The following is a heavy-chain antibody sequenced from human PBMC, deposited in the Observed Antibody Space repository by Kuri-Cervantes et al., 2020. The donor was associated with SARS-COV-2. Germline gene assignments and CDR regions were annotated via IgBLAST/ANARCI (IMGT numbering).Heavy chain of an antibody. CDR1: GSTFSSYG. V-gene: IGHV3-30*18. CDR2: ISYDGSNK. Sequence: GGSLRLSCAASGSTFSSYGMHWVRQAPGKGLEWVAVISYDGSNKYYADSVKGRSTISRDNSKNTLYLQMNSLRAEDTAVYYCAKEERTAFDYWGQGTLVTVSS. J-gene: IGHJ4*02. CDR3: AKEERTAFDY.